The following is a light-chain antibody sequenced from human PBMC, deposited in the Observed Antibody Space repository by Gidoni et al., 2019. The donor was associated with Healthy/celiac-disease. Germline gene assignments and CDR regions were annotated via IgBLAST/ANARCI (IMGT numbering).Light chain of an antibody. J-gene: IGKJ3*01. CDR2: DAS. V-gene: IGKV3-11*01. CDR3: QQRSNWPPGA. CDR1: QSVSSY. Sequence: EIALTQSPATLSLSPGERATLPCRARQSVSSYLAWYQQNPGQAPRLLIYDASNRATGIPARFSGSGSGTDFTLTISSLEPEDFAVYYCQQRSNWPPGAFGPGTKVDIK.